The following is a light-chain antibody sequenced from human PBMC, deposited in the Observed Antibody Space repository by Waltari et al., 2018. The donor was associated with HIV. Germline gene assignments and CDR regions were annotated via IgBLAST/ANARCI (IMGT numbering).Light chain of an antibody. CDR3: CSYAGSGTFVV. CDR2: YVN. CDR1: WSYIGWYDP. Sequence: QSALTQPASASGSPGQSITLSCPGTWSYIGWYDPDFCYHHFPRKAPKRTTYYVNVRPSGFSPRYSCSNSGNTASLVISGLKSEDEADYYCCSYAGSGTFVVFGGGTRLTV. J-gene: IGLJ3*02. V-gene: IGLV2-23*02.